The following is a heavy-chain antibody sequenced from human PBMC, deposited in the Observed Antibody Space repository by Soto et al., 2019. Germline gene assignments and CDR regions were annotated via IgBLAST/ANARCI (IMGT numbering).Heavy chain of an antibody. J-gene: IGHJ4*02. Sequence: SETLSLTCTVSGGSISSYYWSWIRQPPGKGLEWIGYIYYSGSTNYNPSLKSRVTISVDTSKNQFSLKLSSVTAADTAVYYCARHANLVAMVDFDYWGQGTLVTVSS. CDR1: GGSISSYY. D-gene: IGHD5-18*01. CDR2: IYYSGST. V-gene: IGHV4-59*08. CDR3: ARHANLVAMVDFDY.